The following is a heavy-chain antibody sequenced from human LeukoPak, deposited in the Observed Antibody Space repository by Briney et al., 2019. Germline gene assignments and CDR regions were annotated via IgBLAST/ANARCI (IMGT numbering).Heavy chain of an antibody. D-gene: IGHD6-13*01. CDR1: GYTFTSYG. Sequence: GASVKVSCKASGYTFTSYGISWVRHAPGQGLEWMGWISAYNGNTNYAQKLQVRVTMTTATSTSTAYMELRSLRSDDTAVYYCARVDLDSSSWYIGPKYYSYGMDVWGQGTTVTVSS. CDR2: ISAYNGNT. CDR3: ARVDLDSSSWYIGPKYYSYGMDV. J-gene: IGHJ6*02. V-gene: IGHV1-18*01.